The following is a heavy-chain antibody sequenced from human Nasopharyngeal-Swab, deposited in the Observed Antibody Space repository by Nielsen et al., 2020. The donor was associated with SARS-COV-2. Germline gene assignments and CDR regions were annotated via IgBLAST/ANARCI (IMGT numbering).Heavy chain of an antibody. V-gene: IGHV3-23*03. CDR2: IYSGGSST. J-gene: IGHJ4*02. D-gene: IGHD3-3*01. CDR3: AKWSHYDFWSGYSN. CDR1: GFTFSSYA. Sequence: ESLKISCAASGFTFSSYAMSWVRQAPGKGLEWVSVIYSGGSSTYYADSVKGRFTISRDNSKNTLYLQMNSLRAEDTAVYYCAKWSHYDFWSGYSNWGQGTLVTVSS.